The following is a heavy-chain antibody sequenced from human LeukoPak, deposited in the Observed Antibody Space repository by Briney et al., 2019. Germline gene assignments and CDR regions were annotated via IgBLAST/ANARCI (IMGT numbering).Heavy chain of an antibody. CDR3: ARGFGVDSSGWYGGFDY. CDR2: ICTSGST. V-gene: IGHV4-61*02. CDR1: GGSISSGSYY. Sequence: PSQTLSLTCTVSGGSISSGSYYWSCIRQPAGKGLEWIGRICTSGSTNYNPSLESRVTIPVDTSKNQFSLKLSSVTAADTAVYYCARGFGVDSSGWYGGFDYWGQGTLVTVSS. D-gene: IGHD6-19*01. J-gene: IGHJ4*02.